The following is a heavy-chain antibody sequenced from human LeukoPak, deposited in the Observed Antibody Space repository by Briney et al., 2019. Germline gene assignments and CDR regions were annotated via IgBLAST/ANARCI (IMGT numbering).Heavy chain of an antibody. Sequence: GASVKVSCKASGYTFTSYDINWVRQATGQGLEWMGWMNPNSGNTGYAQKFQGRVTMTRDTSTSTVYMELSSLRSEDTAVYYCATPVGATALLADYWGQGTLVTVSS. D-gene: IGHD1-26*01. CDR2: MNPNSGNT. CDR1: GYTFTSYD. V-gene: IGHV1-8*02. J-gene: IGHJ4*02. CDR3: ATPVGATALLADY.